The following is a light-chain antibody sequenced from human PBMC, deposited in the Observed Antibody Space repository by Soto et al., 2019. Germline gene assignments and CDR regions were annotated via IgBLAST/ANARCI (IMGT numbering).Light chain of an antibody. CDR1: QDVGKF. J-gene: IGKJ4*01. CDR3: QQRNSWPLT. V-gene: IGKV3-11*01. Sequence: VLTQSPDTLSLYPGERATLSCRASQDVGKFLVWYHQKPGLSPSLVIYEASKRATDIPDRFSGSGSGTAFTLTINRLEPEDVGFYYCQQRNSWPLTFGGRTKVDIK. CDR2: EAS.